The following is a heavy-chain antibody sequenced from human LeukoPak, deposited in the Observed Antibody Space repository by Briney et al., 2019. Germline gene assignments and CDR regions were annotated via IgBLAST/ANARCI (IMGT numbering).Heavy chain of an antibody. CDR2: IYYSGST. V-gene: IGHV4-39*01. J-gene: IGHJ4*02. CDR3: ARTRYYYNSRSYGAPYYFDY. Sequence: KPSETLSLTCTVSGGSTSSSSYNWGWIRQPPGKGLEWIASIYYSGSTYYNPSLKSRVTISVDTSKNQFSLKLSSVTAADTAVYYCARTRYYYNSRSYGAPYYFDYWGQGTLVTVSS. D-gene: IGHD3-10*01. CDR1: GGSTSSSSYN.